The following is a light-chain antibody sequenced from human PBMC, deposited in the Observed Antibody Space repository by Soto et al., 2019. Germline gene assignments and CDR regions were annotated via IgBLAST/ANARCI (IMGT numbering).Light chain of an antibody. CDR2: WAS. CDR1: QRVLWNSNNLNY. Sequence: DIVMTQSPDSLAVSLGERATINCKSNQRVLWNSNNLNYLAWYQQKAGQPPKLLFYWASTRASGVPDRFSGSGSGTDFTLTISSLQAEDVAVYYCHQYYTTGGTFGRGTKVEI. V-gene: IGKV4-1*01. CDR3: HQYYTTGGT. J-gene: IGKJ1*01.